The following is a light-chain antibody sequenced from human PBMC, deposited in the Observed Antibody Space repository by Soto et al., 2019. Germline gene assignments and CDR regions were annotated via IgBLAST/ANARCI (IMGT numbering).Light chain of an antibody. J-gene: IGLJ2*01. CDR1: SSDIGDSNY. V-gene: IGLV2-11*01. CDR2: DVT. Sequence: QSALTQPRSVSGSPGQSVTISCTGTSSDIGDSNYVSWYQQHPGKAPKLLISDVTRRPSGVPDRFSGSKSGNTASLTISGLQAEDEADYFCCSYAGSYTLVFGGGTKLTVL. CDR3: CSYAGSYTLV.